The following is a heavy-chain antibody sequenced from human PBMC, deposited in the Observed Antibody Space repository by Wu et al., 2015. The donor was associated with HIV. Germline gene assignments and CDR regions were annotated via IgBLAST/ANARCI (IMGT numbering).Heavy chain of an antibody. CDR2: INPSGGST. D-gene: IGHD3-10*01. CDR3: ARDGAQSITMVRGVLRYFDY. CDR1: GYTFTSYY. Sequence: QVQLVQSGAEVKKPGASVKVSCKASGYTFTSYYMHWVRQAPGQGLEWMGIINPSGGSTSYAQKFQGRVTMTRDTSTSTVYMELSSLRSEDTAVYYCARDGAQSITMVRGVLRYFDYWGQGTLVTVSS. V-gene: IGHV1-46*01. J-gene: IGHJ4*02.